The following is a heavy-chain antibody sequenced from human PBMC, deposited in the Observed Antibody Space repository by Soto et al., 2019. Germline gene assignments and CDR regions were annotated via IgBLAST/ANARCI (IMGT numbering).Heavy chain of an antibody. CDR1: GGSVSSGSFF. D-gene: IGHD2-2*01. CDR2: IYYSGST. V-gene: IGHV4-61*01. Sequence: QVQLQESGPGLVKPSETLSLTCTVSGGSVSSGSFFWTWIRQPPGKGLEWIGYIYYSGSTNSNPSLKSRVTISVDMSKNQLSLMMTSVTAADTGLYYCARDLCLYSFIPGGFDLWGQGTLVTFSS. J-gene: IGHJ5*02. CDR3: ARDLCLYSFIPGGFDL.